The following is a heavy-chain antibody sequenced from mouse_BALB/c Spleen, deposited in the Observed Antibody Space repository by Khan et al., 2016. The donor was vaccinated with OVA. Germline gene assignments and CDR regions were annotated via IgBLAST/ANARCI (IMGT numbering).Heavy chain of an antibody. CDR3: TRSGYGTFTY. J-gene: IGHJ3*01. D-gene: IGHD2-1*01. Sequence: QVQLQQSGAELVKPGASVKLSCKASGYTFTSYYMYWVKQRPGQGLEWIGEINPSNGGTNFTEKFKSKATLTVDKSSSPAYMQLSSLTSEDSAVYDCTRSGYGTFTYWGQGTLVTVSA. CDR1: GYTFTSYY. CDR2: INPSNGGT. V-gene: IGHV1S81*02.